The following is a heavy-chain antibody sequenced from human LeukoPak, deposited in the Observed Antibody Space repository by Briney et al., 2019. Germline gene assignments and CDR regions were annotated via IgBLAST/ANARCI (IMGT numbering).Heavy chain of an antibody. D-gene: IGHD2-15*01. V-gene: IGHV4-4*07. CDR2: IYSSEDT. CDR1: GGSISNFY. J-gene: IGHJ6*02. Sequence: SETLSLTCTVSGGSISNFYWNWIRQPAGKGLEWIGRIYSSEDTNYNPSLKSRVTMSVDTSKNQFSLKLSSVTAADTAVYYCARGVYPGYCSGGSCYYYYGMDVWGQGTTVTVSS. CDR3: ARGVYPGYCSGGSCYYYYGMDV.